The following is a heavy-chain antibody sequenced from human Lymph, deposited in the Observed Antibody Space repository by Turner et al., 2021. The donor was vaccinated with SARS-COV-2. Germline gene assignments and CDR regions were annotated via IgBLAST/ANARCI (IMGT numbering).Heavy chain of an antibody. CDR1: AFTFSSYS. CDR2: ISGRSSYI. V-gene: IGHV3-21*02. CDR3: ARGGRPPWQWLGLGNFDY. D-gene: IGHD6-19*01. J-gene: IGHJ4*02. Sequence: EVQLVESGGGLVKPGGSLLLSFAASAFTFSSYSMNWVRQAPGKGLGWVSFISGRSSYIYYAESVKGRFPISKDNAKNSLYLQMNSLRAEDTAVYYCARGGRPPWQWLGLGNFDYWGQGTLVTVSS.